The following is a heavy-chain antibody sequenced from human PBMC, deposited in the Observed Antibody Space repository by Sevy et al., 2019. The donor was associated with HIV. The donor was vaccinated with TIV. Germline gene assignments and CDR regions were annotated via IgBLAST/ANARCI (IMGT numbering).Heavy chain of an antibody. D-gene: IGHD3-16*01. Sequence: GGSLRLSCEASGXTFTRYAFHWVRQAPGKGLEWVAVVSKEGTNKYYADSVKGRFTISRDNSRNTLYLQMQSLRADDTAVYFCARDPHSVPHWGSFDSWGQGTLVTVSS. V-gene: IGHV3-30-3*01. CDR3: ARDPHSVPHWGSFDS. CDR2: VSKEGTNK. J-gene: IGHJ4*02. CDR1: GXTFTRYA.